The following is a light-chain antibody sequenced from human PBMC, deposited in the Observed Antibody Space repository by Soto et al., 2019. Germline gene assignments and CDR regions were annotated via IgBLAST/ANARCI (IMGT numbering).Light chain of an antibody. CDR1: QSVSTS. Sequence: EIVLTQSPATLSLSPGDRATLSCRVSQSVSTSLAWYQQKPGQAPRLLIYGASNRATGVPPRFSGSGSGTDFALPISSLEPEDFAVYYCQHRSNWPPFTFGPGTKVDIK. CDR2: GAS. J-gene: IGKJ3*01. CDR3: QHRSNWPPFT. V-gene: IGKV3-11*01.